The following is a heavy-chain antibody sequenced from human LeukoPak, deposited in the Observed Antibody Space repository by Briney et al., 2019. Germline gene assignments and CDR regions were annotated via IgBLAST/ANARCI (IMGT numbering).Heavy chain of an antibody. CDR3: ARTGGYYYYYYMDV. CDR1: GINFDDYG. CDR2: INWKGGST. Sequence: GGSLRLSCAASGINFDDYGMSWVRQAPEKGLEWISGINWKGGSTVYADSVKGRFTISRDNAKNSLYLQMNSLRAEDTALYYCARTGGYYYYYYMDVWGKGTTVTVSS. J-gene: IGHJ6*03. D-gene: IGHD1-1*01. V-gene: IGHV3-20*04.